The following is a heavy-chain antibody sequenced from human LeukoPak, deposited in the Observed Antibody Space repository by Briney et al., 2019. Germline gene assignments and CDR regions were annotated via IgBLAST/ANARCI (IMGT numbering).Heavy chain of an antibody. V-gene: IGHV4-61*02. D-gene: IGHD3-3*01. CDR2: IYTSGST. CDR3: ARGGPTTYYDFWSGSGNWFDP. Sequence: SETLSLTCTVSGRSISSGSYYWSWIRQPAGKGLEWIGRIYTSGSTNYNPSLKSRVTISVDSSKNQFSLERSSVTAADTAVYYCARGGPTTYYDFWSGSGNWFDPWGQGTLVTVSS. CDR1: GRSISSGSYY. J-gene: IGHJ5*02.